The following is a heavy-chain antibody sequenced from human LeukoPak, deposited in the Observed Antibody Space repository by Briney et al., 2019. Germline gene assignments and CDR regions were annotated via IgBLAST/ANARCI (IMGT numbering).Heavy chain of an antibody. Sequence: SETLSLTCTVSGGSISSGSYYWSWIRQPAGKGLEWIGRIYTSGSTNYNPSLKSRVTISVDTSKNQFSLKLSSVTAADTAVYYCARLDYGGNSVWFDPWGQGTLATVSS. D-gene: IGHD4-23*01. CDR2: IYTSGST. J-gene: IGHJ5*02. CDR3: ARLDYGGNSVWFDP. V-gene: IGHV4-61*02. CDR1: GGSISSGSYY.